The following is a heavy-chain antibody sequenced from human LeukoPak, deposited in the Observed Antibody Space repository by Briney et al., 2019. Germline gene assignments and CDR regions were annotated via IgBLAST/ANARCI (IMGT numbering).Heavy chain of an antibody. V-gene: IGHV3-48*01. CDR2: ISYTGTI. CDR3: AKDWKDYGDFHTFDI. Sequence: GGSLRLSCAASGFTFSSYSMNWVRQAPGKGLEWVSYISYTGTIYYADSVKGRFTISRDNSKNILYLQMNSLRAEDTAVYYCAKDWKDYGDFHTFDIWGQGTVVTVSS. J-gene: IGHJ3*02. CDR1: GFTFSSYS. D-gene: IGHD4-17*01.